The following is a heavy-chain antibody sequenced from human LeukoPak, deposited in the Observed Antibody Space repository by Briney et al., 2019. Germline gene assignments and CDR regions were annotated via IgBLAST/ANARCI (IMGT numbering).Heavy chain of an antibody. CDR1: GYTFTSYG. Sequence: VASVKVSCKASGYTFTSYGISWVRQAPGQGLEWMGWISAYNGNTNYAQKLQGRVTMTTDTSTSTAYMELRSLRSDDTAVYYCAKLGTNYYDSSAKGYYFDYWGQGTLVTVSS. J-gene: IGHJ4*02. CDR2: ISAYNGNT. CDR3: AKLGTNYYDSSAKGYYFDY. D-gene: IGHD3-22*01. V-gene: IGHV1-18*01.